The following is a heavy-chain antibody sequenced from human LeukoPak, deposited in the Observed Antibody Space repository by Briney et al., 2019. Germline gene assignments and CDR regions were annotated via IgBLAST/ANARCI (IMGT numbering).Heavy chain of an antibody. CDR3: ARDSSGTYRRYYYYGRDV. CDR2: IYYSGST. D-gene: IGHD1-26*01. CDR1: GGSISSGGYY. Sequence: SETLSLTCTVSGGSISSGGYYWSWIRQHPGKGLEWIGYIYYSGSTYYNPSLKSRVTISVDTSKNQFSLKLSSVTAADTAVYYCARDSSGTYRRYYYYGRDVWGQGTTVTVSS. V-gene: IGHV4-31*03. J-gene: IGHJ6*02.